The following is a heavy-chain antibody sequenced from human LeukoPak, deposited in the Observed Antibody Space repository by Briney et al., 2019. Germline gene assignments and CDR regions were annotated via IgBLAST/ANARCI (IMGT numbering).Heavy chain of an antibody. Sequence: PGGSLRLSCAASGFTFSNYWMTWVRQAPGKGREWVANIKGDGSEKSFADSVEGRFTISRDNAEHSLSLQMNSLRAEDTAVYYCAGDRNYCERNDCYDSFDIWGQGTMVTVSS. D-gene: IGHD1-7*01. V-gene: IGHV3-7*01. J-gene: IGHJ3*02. CDR2: IKGDGSEK. CDR1: GFTFSNYW. CDR3: AGDRNYCERNDCYDSFDI.